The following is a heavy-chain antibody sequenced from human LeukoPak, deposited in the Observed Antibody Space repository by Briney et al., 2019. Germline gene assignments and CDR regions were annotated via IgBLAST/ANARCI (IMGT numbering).Heavy chain of an antibody. CDR1: GGSISSYY. CDR2: IYYSGST. V-gene: IGHV4-59*01. Sequence: SETLSLTCTVSGGSISSYYWSWIRQPPGKGLEWIGYIYYSGSTNYSPSLKSRVTISVDTSKNQFSLKLSSVTAADTAVYYCARAVGGRTGAFDYWGQGTLVTVSS. J-gene: IGHJ4*02. D-gene: IGHD3/OR15-3a*01. CDR3: ARAVGGRTGAFDY.